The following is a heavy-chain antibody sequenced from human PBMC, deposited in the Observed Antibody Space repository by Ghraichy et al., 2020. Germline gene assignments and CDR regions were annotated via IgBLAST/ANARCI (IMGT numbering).Heavy chain of an antibody. V-gene: IGHV4-59*01. J-gene: IGHJ5*02. D-gene: IGHD6-19*01. CDR2: IYYSGST. Sequence: SETLSLTCTVSGGSISSYYWSWIRQPPGKGLEWIGYIYYSGSTNYNPSLKSRVTISVDTSKNQFSLKLSSVTAADTAVYYCARGSRGIAVAAVFDPWGQGTLVTVSS. CDR3: ARGSRGIAVAAVFDP. CDR1: GGSISSYY.